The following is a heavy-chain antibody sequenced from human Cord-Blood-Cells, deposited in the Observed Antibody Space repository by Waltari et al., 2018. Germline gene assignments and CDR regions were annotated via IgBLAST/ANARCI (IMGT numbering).Heavy chain of an antibody. CDR3: ARGLAVAGYFDY. CDR1: GGSISSYY. J-gene: IGHJ4*02. V-gene: IGHV4-59*01. Sequence: QVQLQESGPGLVKPSETLSLTCTVSGGSISSYYWSWIRQPPGKGLEWIGYIYYSGSTNYTPSLKSRVTISVDTSKNQFSLKLSSVTAADTAVYYCARGLAVAGYFDYWGQGTLVTVSS. CDR2: IYYSGST. D-gene: IGHD6-19*01.